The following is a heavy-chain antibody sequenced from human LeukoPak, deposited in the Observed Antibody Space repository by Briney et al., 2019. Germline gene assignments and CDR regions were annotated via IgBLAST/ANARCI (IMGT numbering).Heavy chain of an antibody. D-gene: IGHD3-22*01. V-gene: IGHV3-23*01. J-gene: IGHJ6*03. CDR3: AKVPSGYYDSSGYYRSYYYYMDV. CDR2: ISGSGGST. CDR1: GFTFSSYA. Sequence: GGSLRLSCAASGFTFSSYAMSWVRQAPGKGLEWVSAISGSGGSTYYADSVKGRFTISRDNSKNTLYLQMNSLRAEDTAVYYCAKVPSGYYDSSGYYRSYYYYMDVWGKGTTVTISS.